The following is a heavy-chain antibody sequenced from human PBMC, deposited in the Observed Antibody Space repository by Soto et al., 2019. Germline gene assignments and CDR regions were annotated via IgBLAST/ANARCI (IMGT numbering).Heavy chain of an antibody. CDR3: AIRWCGGHCAFVY. CDR1: GGTFSSYT. CDR2: IIPILGIA. D-gene: IGHD2-21*02. Sequence: SVKVSCKASGGTFSSYTISWVRQAPGQGLEWMGRIIPILGIANYAQKFQGRVTITRDTSTSTAYMELGSLRSEDTAVYYCAIRWCGGHCAFVYWGAGTLVTVAS. V-gene: IGHV1-69*02. J-gene: IGHJ4*01.